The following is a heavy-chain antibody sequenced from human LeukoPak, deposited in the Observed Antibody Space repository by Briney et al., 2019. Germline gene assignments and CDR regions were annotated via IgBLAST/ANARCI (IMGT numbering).Heavy chain of an antibody. V-gene: IGHV1-8*03. CDR1: GYTFTSYD. D-gene: IGHD3-3*01. Sequence: ASVKVSCKASGYTFTSYDITWVRQATGQGLEWMGWMNPNSGNTGYAQKFQGRVTITRNTSISTAYMELSGLRSEDTAVYYCARGVNYDFWSGSRYSYCYVEVWGKGTTVTVSS. CDR2: MNPNSGNT. CDR3: ARGVNYDFWSGSRYSYCYVEV. J-gene: IGHJ6*03.